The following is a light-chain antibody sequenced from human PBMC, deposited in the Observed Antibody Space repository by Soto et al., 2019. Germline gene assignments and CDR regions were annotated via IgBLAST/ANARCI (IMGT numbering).Light chain of an antibody. CDR1: SSDVGGYNY. CDR3: SSYTDFNLYV. V-gene: IGLV2-14*03. Sequence: QAALTQSGSVSGSLGQSISISCTETSSDVGGYNYVSWYQHQPGKAPKLVIFDVSGRPSGISNRFSGSKSGNTASLTISGLRPEDEADYYCSSYTDFNLYVFGTGTKVTVL. J-gene: IGLJ1*01. CDR2: DVS.